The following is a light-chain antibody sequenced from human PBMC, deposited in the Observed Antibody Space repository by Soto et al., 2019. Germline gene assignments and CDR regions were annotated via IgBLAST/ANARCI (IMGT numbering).Light chain of an antibody. CDR1: QSLLHGNGNNY. Sequence: DIVMTQSPLSLHVTPGEPAYISCRSSQSLLHGNGNNYLDGYLQKPGQFPQLLIHLGFNRASGVPDRFSGSGSGTDCTLRISRVEADEVCVYYGIQTLQTPLTFGQGTNVEIK. J-gene: IGKJ1*01. V-gene: IGKV2-28*01. CDR3: IQTLQTPLT. CDR2: LGF.